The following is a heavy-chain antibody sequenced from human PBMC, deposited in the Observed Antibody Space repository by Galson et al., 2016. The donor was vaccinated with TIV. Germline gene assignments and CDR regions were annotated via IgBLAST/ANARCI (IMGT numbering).Heavy chain of an antibody. CDR1: GYTFSDYY. J-gene: IGHJ4*02. Sequence: SVKVSCKASGYTFSDYYMHWVRQAPGQGLEWMGWINPNTGGTNYAQKFQGWVSMTRDTSINTAYMELSRLKSDDTAVYYCARVLSGRVTRYHFIDYWGQGTLVTVSS. CDR2: INPNTGGT. CDR3: ARVLSGRVTRYHFIDY. D-gene: IGHD2/OR15-2a*01. V-gene: IGHV1-2*04.